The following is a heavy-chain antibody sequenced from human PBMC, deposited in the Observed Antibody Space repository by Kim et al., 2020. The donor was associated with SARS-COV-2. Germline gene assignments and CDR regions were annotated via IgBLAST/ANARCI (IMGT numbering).Heavy chain of an antibody. Sequence: DSVKGRFTISRDNAKNSLYLQMNSLRAEDTAVYYCARDPHYYDSSVPFDYWGQGTLVTVSS. J-gene: IGHJ4*02. D-gene: IGHD3-22*01. CDR3: ARDPHYYDSSVPFDY. V-gene: IGHV3-21*01.